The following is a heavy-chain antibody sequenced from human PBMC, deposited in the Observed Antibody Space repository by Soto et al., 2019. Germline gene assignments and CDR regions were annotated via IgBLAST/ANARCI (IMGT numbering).Heavy chain of an antibody. J-gene: IGHJ6*02. CDR2: IWYDGSNK. V-gene: IGHV3-33*01. D-gene: IGHD6-13*01. CDR1: GFTFSSYG. CDR3: ARDRAIAAAGMPYYYGMDV. Sequence: GGSLRLSCAASGFTFSSYGMHWVRQAPGKGLEWVAVIWYDGSNKYYADSVKGRFTISRDNSKNTLYLQMNSLRAEDTAVYYCARDRAIAAAGMPYYYGMDVWGQGTTVTVSS.